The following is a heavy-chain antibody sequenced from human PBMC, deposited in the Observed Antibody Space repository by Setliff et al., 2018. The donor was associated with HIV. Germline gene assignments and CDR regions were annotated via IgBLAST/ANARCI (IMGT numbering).Heavy chain of an antibody. CDR3: ARRPGGITRARLDN. CDR1: GESFSRYY. J-gene: IGHJ4*02. CDR2: IYHSAFT. V-gene: IGHV4-34*01. Sequence: SETLSLTCAVYGESFSRYYFTWIRQAPGRGLEWIGEIYHSAFTKYHPTLAIRVTMSIDTSKNQYSLLLTSVHAAETAIYFCARRPGGITRARLDNWGQGTLVTVSS. D-gene: IGHD3-16*01.